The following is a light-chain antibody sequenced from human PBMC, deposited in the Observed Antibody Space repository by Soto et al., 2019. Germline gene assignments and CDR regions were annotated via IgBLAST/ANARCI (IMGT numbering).Light chain of an antibody. V-gene: IGKV3-20*01. CDR3: QQYGSSPGT. CDR1: QSVSSSY. J-gene: IGKJ1*01. Sequence: EIVLTQSPGTLSLSPGERATLSCRASQSVSSSYLAWYQQKPGQAPRLLIYGASSRATGIPGRFSGSGSGTDFTLTISRLEPEDFAVYYCQQYGSSPGTFGQGTKVEMK. CDR2: GAS.